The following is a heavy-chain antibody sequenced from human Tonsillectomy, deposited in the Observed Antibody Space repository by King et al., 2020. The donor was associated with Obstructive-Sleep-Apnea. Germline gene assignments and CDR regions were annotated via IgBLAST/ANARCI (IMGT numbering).Heavy chain of an antibody. D-gene: IGHD1-26*01. CDR3: ARAIVGANFDY. CDR2: IYYSGST. CDR1: GGSISSYY. V-gene: IGHV4-59*01. Sequence: VQLQESGPGLVKPSETLSLTCTFSGGSISSYYWSWIRPPPGKGLEWIWYIYYSGSTNYNPSLNSRVTISVDTSKNQFSLKLSSVTAADTAVYYCARAIVGANFDYWGQGALVTVSS. J-gene: IGHJ4*02.